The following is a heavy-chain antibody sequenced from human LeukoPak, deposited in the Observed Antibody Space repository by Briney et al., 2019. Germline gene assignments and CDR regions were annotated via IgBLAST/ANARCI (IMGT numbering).Heavy chain of an antibody. CDR3: ARDGRGWFDP. CDR2: IYYSGST. J-gene: IGHJ5*02. V-gene: IGHV4-59*12. Sequence: SETLSLTCTVSGGSISSYYWSWIRQPPGKGLEWIGYIYYSGSTNYNPSLKSRVTISVDTSKNQFSLKLSSVAAADTAVYYCARDGRGWFDPWGQGTLVTVSS. CDR1: GGSISSYY.